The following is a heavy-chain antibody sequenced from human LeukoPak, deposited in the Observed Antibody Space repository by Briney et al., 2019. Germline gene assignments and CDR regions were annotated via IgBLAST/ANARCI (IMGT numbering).Heavy chain of an antibody. CDR2: TYYRSKWYN. V-gene: IGHV6-1*01. Sequence: SQTLSLTCAISGDSVSGNTVTWSWLRQSPSRGLEWLGRTYYRSKWYNDYALSVKGRISVNPDTSKNQFSLQLNSVTPEDTAVYYCARGLWPYFDFWGQGTLVTVSS. J-gene: IGHJ4*02. D-gene: IGHD3-16*01. CDR3: ARGLWPYFDF. CDR1: GDSVSGNTVT.